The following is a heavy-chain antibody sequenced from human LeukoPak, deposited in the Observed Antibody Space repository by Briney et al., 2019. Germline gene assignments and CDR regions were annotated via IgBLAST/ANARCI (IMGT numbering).Heavy chain of an antibody. J-gene: IGHJ4*02. CDR2: IYYSGST. Sequence: PGETLSLTCTVSGGSITSYYWSWIRQPPGKGLEWIGYIYYSGSTNYNPSLKSRVTISVETSKNQFSLKLTSVTAADTAVYYCARLNEYCSGGSCYAYDFWGQGTLVGVS. CDR3: ARLNEYCSGGSCYAYDF. D-gene: IGHD2-15*01. CDR1: GGSITSYY. V-gene: IGHV4-59*01.